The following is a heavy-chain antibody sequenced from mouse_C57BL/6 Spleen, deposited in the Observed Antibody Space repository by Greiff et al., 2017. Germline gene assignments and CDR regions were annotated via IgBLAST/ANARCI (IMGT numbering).Heavy chain of an antibody. CDR1: GYTFTSYW. D-gene: IGHD3-1*01. CDR2: IDPSASYT. Sequence: QVQLQQPGAELVMPGASVKLSCKASGYTFTSYWMHWVKQRPGQGLEWIGEIDPSASYTNYNQKFKGKSTLTVDKSSSTAYMQLSSLTSEDSAVYYCARAGEGFAYWGQGTLVTVSA. V-gene: IGHV1-69*01. CDR3: ARAGEGFAY. J-gene: IGHJ3*01.